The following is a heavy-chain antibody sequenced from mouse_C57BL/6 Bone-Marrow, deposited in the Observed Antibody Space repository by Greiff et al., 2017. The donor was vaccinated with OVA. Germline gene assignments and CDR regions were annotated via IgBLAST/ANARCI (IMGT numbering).Heavy chain of an antibody. Sequence: EVQRVESGGGLVQPGDSLSLSCAASGFTFTNYYMSWVRQPPGKALEWLAFIRNKPNGTTTEYSASVKGRFTISRANSQSNLYLQMNALRAEDSATYYFARYKGRVAVYYFDYWGQGTALTVSS. V-gene: IGHV7-3*01. CDR1: GFTFTNYY. CDR3: ARYKGRVAVYYFDY. J-gene: IGHJ2*01. CDR2: IRNKPNGTTT. D-gene: IGHD1-1*01.